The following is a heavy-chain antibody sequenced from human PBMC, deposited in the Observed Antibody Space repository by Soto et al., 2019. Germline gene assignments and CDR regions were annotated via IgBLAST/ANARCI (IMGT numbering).Heavy chain of an antibody. V-gene: IGHV3-33*01. J-gene: IGHJ6*02. Sequence: GGSLRLSCAASGFTFSSYGMHWVRQAPGKGLEWVAVIWYDGSNKYYADSVKGRFTISRDNSKNTLYLQMNSLRAEDTAVYYCARDIVLMVYAPWYYYYYGMDVWGQGTTVTVSS. CDR2: IWYDGSNK. CDR1: GFTFSSYG. D-gene: IGHD2-8*01. CDR3: ARDIVLMVYAPWYYYYYGMDV.